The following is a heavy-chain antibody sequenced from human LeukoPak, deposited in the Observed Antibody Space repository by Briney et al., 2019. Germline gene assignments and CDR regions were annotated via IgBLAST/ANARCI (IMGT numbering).Heavy chain of an antibody. CDR3: ARWSLGSSGTNWFDP. Sequence: GASVKVSCKASGGTFSSYTISWVRQAPGQGLEWMGRIIPILGIANYAQKFQGRVTFTADKSTSTAYMELSSLRSEDTAVYYCARWSLGSSGTNWFDPWGQGTLVTVSS. J-gene: IGHJ5*02. D-gene: IGHD6-19*01. CDR2: IIPILGIA. CDR1: GGTFSSYT. V-gene: IGHV1-69*02.